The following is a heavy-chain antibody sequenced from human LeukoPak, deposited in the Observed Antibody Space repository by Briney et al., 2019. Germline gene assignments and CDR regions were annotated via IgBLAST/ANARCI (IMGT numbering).Heavy chain of an antibody. D-gene: IGHD2-8*01. J-gene: IGHJ4*02. Sequence: SETLSLTCTVSGGSISSGDYYWSWIRQPPGKGLEWIGYIYHSGSTYYNPSLKSRVTISVDRSKNQFSLKLSSVTAADTAVYYCARGRTIVLMVPDYWGQGTLVTVSS. CDR3: ARGRTIVLMVPDY. V-gene: IGHV4-30-4*01. CDR2: IYHSGST. CDR1: GGSISSGDYY.